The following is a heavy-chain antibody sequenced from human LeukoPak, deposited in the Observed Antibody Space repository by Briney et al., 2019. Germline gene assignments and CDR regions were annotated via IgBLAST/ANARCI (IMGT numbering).Heavy chain of an antibody. CDR3: ARAPNPDFFDD. CDR2: IYYSGST. J-gene: IGHJ4*02. CDR1: GGSISSSNW. Sequence: PSGTLSLTCAVSGGSISSSNWWSWVRQPPGKGLEWIGYIYYSGSTNYNPSLKSRVTISVDTSRNQFSLKLSSVTAADTAVYYCARAPNPDFFDDWGQGTLVTVSS. V-gene: IGHV4-4*02. D-gene: IGHD2-8*01.